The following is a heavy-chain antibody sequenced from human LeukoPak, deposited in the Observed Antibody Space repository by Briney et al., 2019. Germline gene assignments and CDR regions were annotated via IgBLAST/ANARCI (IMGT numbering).Heavy chain of an antibody. Sequence: ASVKVSCKASGFTFTNYYMHWVRQAPGQGLEWMGLINPTGSGTNYAQKFQGRVTMSTDTSTGTAYMELRSLRSDDTAVYYCARYAQDSNGWYYFDYWGQGTLVTVSS. CDR3: ARYAQDSNGWYYFDY. CDR2: INPTGSGT. J-gene: IGHJ4*02. CDR1: GFTFTNYY. D-gene: IGHD6-19*01. V-gene: IGHV1-46*01.